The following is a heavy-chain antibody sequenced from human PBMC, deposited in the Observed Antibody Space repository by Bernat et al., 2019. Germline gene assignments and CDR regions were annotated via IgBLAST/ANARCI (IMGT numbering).Heavy chain of an antibody. J-gene: IGHJ3*02. V-gene: IGHV3-15*01. CDR1: GFTFSNAW. D-gene: IGHD3-3*01. CDR3: TTDFWSGYYGAYDAFDI. Sequence: EVQLVESGGGLVKPGGSLRLSCAASGFTFSNAWMSWVRQAPGKGLEWVCRIKSKTDGGTTDYAAPVKGRFTISRDDSKNTLYLQMNSLKTEDTAVYYCTTDFWSGYYGAYDAFDIWGQGTMVTVSS. CDR2: IKSKTDGGTT.